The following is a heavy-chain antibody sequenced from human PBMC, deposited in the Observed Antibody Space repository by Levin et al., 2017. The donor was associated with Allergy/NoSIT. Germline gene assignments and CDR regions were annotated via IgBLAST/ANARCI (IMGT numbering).Heavy chain of an antibody. CDR2: IFYRGST. Sequence: SETLSLTCTVSGGSISSNGYYWGWIRQPPGTGLEWFGSIFYRGSTYYNPSLKSRVTMSVDTSKNQFSLKLTSVTAADTAVYYCARVRGDYGWGRSFDPWGQGTLVTVSS. D-gene: IGHD3-16*01. CDR1: GGSISSNGYY. V-gene: IGHV4-39*07. J-gene: IGHJ5*02. CDR3: ARVRGDYGWGRSFDP.